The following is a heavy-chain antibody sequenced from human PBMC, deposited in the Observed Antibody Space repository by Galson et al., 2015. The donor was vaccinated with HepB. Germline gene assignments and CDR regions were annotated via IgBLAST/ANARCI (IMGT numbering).Heavy chain of an antibody. CDR2: IYYSGST. Sequence: SETLSLTCTVSGGSISSSSYYWGWIRQPPGKGLEWIGSIYYSGSTYYNPSLKSRVTISVDTSKNQFSLKLSSVTAADAAVYYCARRGDYGDDVFLDYWGQGTLVTVSS. CDR1: GGSISSSSYY. V-gene: IGHV4-39*01. D-gene: IGHD4-17*01. J-gene: IGHJ4*02. CDR3: ARRGDYGDDVFLDY.